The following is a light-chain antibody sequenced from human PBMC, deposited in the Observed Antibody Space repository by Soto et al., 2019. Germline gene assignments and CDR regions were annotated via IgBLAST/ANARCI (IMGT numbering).Light chain of an antibody. J-gene: IGLJ1*01. CDR1: STDFVSYNR. CDR3: SSYSITSIRSV. V-gene: IGLV2-18*02. CDR2: EAS. Sequence: QSALTQPPSVSGSPGQSVTISCTGTSTDFVSYNRVSWYQQPPGTAPKLIIYEASNRPSGVPDRFSGSKSGNTASLTISGLQAADEADYYCSSYSITSIRSVFGTGTKLTVL.